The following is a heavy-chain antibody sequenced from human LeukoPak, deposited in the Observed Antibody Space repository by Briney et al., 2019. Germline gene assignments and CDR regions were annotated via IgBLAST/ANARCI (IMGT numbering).Heavy chain of an antibody. V-gene: IGHV1-8*01. CDR1: GYTFTSSA. CDR2: INPNSGRT. J-gene: IGHJ4*02. CDR3: ARGRAGLAAAGTYDY. D-gene: IGHD6-13*01. Sequence: ASVKVSCTASGYTFTSSALNWGRQAAAQGLECMGWINPNSGRTGYAQQFQGRVTMTAKTSISTAYMELSSLTFDDTAVYYCARGRAGLAAAGTYDYWGQGTLITVSS.